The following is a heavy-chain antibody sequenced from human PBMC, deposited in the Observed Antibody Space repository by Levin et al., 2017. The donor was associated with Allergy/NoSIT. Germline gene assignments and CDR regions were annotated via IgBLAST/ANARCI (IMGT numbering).Heavy chain of an antibody. J-gene: IGHJ4*02. V-gene: IGHV3-23*01. D-gene: IGHD6-6*01. CDR1: GFTFSSYA. CDR2: ISGSAGRT. CDR3: AKDRGAPRGDIAASGSFDY. Sequence: LSLTCAASGFTFSSYAMSWVRPAPGKGLEWVSAISGSAGRTYYADSVKGRFTISRDNSKNTLYLQMNRLRDDDTAVYYCAKDRGAPRGDIAASGSFDYWGKGTLVTVSS.